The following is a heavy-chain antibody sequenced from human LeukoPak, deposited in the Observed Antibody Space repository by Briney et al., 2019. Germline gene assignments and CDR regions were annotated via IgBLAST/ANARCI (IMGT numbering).Heavy chain of an antibody. CDR2: ISNDGRNE. J-gene: IGHJ3*02. V-gene: IGHV3-30*04. CDR1: GFTFSNYA. Sequence: GGSLRLSCAASGFTFSNYAMHWVRQAPGKGLEWVAVISNDGRNEYYADSVKGRFTISRDNAKNSLYLQMNSLRDEDTAVYYCARDLSGRYAFDIWGQGTMVTVSS. D-gene: IGHD3-10*01. CDR3: ARDLSGRYAFDI.